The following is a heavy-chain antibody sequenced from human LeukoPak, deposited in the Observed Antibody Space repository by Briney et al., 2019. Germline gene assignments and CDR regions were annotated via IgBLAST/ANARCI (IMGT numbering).Heavy chain of an antibody. D-gene: IGHD2-15*01. CDR3: AKAPFCSVGSCYKTFDY. Sequence: ASVKVSCKASGYTFTGYYMHWVRQAPGQGLEWMGWINPNSGGTNYAQKFQGRVTMTRDTSISTAYMELSRLRSDDTAVYYCAKAPFCSVGSCYKTFDYWGQGTLVTVSS. CDR2: INPNSGGT. CDR1: GYTFTGYY. V-gene: IGHV1-2*02. J-gene: IGHJ4*02.